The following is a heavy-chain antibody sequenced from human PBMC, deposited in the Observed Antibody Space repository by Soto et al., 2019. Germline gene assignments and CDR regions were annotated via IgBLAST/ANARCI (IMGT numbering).Heavy chain of an antibody. CDR3: ARSATSGGQHFIDS. J-gene: IGHJ4*02. D-gene: IGHD3-16*01. CDR2: ITPYNGNV. CDR1: GWIFTFQY. V-gene: IGHV1-45*02. Sequence: QMQLLQSGAEVKKTGSSVKISCKTSGWIFTFQYLHWVRQAPGQGLEWLGWITPYNGNVKYAQHFQGRISLTRDNSLTPLFLELRDLRPEDTGLYYCARSATSGGQHFIDSWGQGTLVTVSS.